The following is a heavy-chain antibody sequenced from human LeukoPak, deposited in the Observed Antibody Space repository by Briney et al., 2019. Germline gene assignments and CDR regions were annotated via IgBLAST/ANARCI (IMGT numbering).Heavy chain of an antibody. J-gene: IGHJ4*02. CDR1: GFTFSSYS. CDR2: ISSSSSYI. D-gene: IGHD6-13*01. Sequence: GGSLRLSCAASGFTFSSYSMNWVRQAPGKGLEWVSSISSSSSYIYYADSVKGRSTISRDNAKNSLYLQMNSLRAEDTAVYYCARDESPMYSRGLGFDYWGQGTLVTVSS. V-gene: IGHV3-21*01. CDR3: ARDESPMYSRGLGFDY.